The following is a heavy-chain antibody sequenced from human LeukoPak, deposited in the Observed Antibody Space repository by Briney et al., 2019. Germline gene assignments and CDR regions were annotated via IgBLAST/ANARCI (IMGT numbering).Heavy chain of an antibody. Sequence: GGSLRLSCAASGFTFSSYAMHWVRQAPGKGLEWVSAISGSGGSTYYADSVKGRFTISRDDSKNTLYLQMNSLRAEDTAVYYCAKASAMIVVVSKHFDYWGQGTLVTVSS. CDR1: GFTFSSYA. J-gene: IGHJ4*02. CDR3: AKASAMIVVVSKHFDY. D-gene: IGHD3-22*01. V-gene: IGHV3-23*01. CDR2: ISGSGGST.